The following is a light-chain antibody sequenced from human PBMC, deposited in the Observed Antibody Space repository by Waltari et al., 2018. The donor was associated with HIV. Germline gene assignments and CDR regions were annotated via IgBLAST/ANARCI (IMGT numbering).Light chain of an antibody. CDR3: LQDYNLPGA. Sequence: VLTQYPGTLSVSPGERATLSCRASQRIDTTSLSWYQQKPGQAPRLVIYGASTRASGIPPRCSGSGSGTEFTLTISSLQPEDFASYYCLQDYNLPGAFGQGTRVEIK. V-gene: IGKV3D-7*01. CDR1: QRIDTTS. J-gene: IGKJ1*01. CDR2: GAS.